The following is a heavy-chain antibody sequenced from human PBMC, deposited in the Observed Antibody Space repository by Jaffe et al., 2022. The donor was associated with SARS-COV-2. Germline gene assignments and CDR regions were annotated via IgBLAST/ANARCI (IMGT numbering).Heavy chain of an antibody. V-gene: IGHV1-69*01. D-gene: IGHD5-18*01. Sequence: QVQLVQSGAEVKKPGSSVKVSCKASGGTFSSYAISWVRQAPGQGLEWMGGIIPIFGTANYAQKFQGRVTITADESTSTAYMELSSLRSEDTAVYYCARGDTAMVKDYYYYYGMDVWGQGTTVTVSS. CDR1: GGTFSSYA. CDR2: IIPIFGTA. J-gene: IGHJ6*02. CDR3: ARGDTAMVKDYYYYYGMDV.